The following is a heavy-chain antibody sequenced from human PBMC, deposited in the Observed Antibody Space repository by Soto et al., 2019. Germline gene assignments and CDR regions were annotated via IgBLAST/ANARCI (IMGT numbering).Heavy chain of an antibody. V-gene: IGHV4-31*03. CDR3: ARGAYNWNYFDY. J-gene: IGHJ4*02. Sequence: SETLSLTCTVSGGSISSGGYYWSWIRQHPGKGLEWIGYIYYSGSTYYNPSLKSRVTTSVDTSKNQFSLKLSSVTAADTAVYYCARGAYNWNYFDYWGQGTLVTVSS. D-gene: IGHD1-20*01. CDR2: IYYSGST. CDR1: GGSISSGGYY.